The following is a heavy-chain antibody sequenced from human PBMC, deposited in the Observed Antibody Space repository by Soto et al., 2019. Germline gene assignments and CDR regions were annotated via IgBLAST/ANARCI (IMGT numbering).Heavy chain of an antibody. D-gene: IGHD3-3*01. CDR1: GFTFSSYD. CDR3: ARGGHDFWSGYYDFDY. Sequence: VQLVESGGGLVQPGGSLRLSCAASGFTFSSYDMHWVRQATGKGLEWVSAIGTAGDTYYPGSVKGRFTISRENAKNSLYLQMNSLRAEDTAVYYCARGGHDFWSGYYDFDYWGQGTLVTVSS. J-gene: IGHJ4*02. CDR2: IGTAGDT. V-gene: IGHV3-13*01.